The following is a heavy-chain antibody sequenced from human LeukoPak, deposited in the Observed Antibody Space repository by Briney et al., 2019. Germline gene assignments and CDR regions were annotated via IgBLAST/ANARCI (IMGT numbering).Heavy chain of an antibody. CDR2: ISAYNGNT. J-gene: IGHJ4*02. CDR3: ARARRYCSGGSCYVSGIVDY. V-gene: IGHV1-18*01. D-gene: IGHD2-15*01. Sequence: ASVKVSCKASGYTFTSYGISWVRQAPGQGLEWMGWISAYNGNTNYAQKLQGRVTMTTDTSTSTAYMELRSLRSDDTAVYYCARARRYCSGGSCYVSGIVDYWGQGTLVTVSS. CDR1: GYTFTSYG.